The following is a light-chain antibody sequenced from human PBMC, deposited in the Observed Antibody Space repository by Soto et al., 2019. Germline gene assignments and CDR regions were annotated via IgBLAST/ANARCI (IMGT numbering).Light chain of an antibody. CDR3: CSYAGSGTYV. Sequence: QSALTQPASVSGSLGQSITISCTGTSSDVGKYNLVSWYQQHPGKVPKLMIYEVNKRPSGASNRFSGSKSGNTASLTISGLQAEDEADYYCCSYAGSGTYVFGTGTKLTVL. J-gene: IGLJ1*01. CDR2: EVN. CDR1: SSDVGKYNL. V-gene: IGLV2-23*02.